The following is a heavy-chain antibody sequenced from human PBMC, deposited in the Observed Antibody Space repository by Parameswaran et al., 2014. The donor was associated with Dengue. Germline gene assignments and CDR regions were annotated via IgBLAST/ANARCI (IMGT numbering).Heavy chain of an antibody. CDR3: ARGTVATIWGVFLDY. CDR2: INHSGST. J-gene: IGHJ4*02. V-gene: IGHV4-34*01. Sequence: RWIRQPPGKGLEWIGEINHSGSTNYNPSLKSRVTISVDTSKNQFSLKLSSVTAADTAVYYCARGTVATIWGVFLDYWGQGTLVTVSS. D-gene: IGHD5-12*01.